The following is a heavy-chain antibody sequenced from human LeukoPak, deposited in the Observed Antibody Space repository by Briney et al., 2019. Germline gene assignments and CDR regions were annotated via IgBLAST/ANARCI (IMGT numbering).Heavy chain of an antibody. CDR2: INPKTGAT. CDR3: ARGLSRYCSSTSCYKRGDYYYYMDV. CDR1: GYTFTGKY. J-gene: IGHJ6*03. D-gene: IGHD2-2*02. Sequence: ASVKVSCKASGYTFTGKYIHWVRQAPGQGLEWMGWINPKTGATNCAQKFQGRVTMTRNTSISTAYMDLISLRSDDTAVYYCARGLSRYCSSTSCYKRGDYYYYMDVWGKGTTVTVSS. V-gene: IGHV1-2*02.